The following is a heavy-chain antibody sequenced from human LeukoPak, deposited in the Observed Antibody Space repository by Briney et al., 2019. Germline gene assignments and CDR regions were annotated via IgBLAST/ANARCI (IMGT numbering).Heavy chain of an antibody. Sequence: GGSLRLSCATSGFTFYSHGMHWVRQAPGKGLEWVTFIRYDGSDKYYVDSVKGRFTVSRDNSKNTLYLQLTSLTTEHTALYYCVKDHFNSSSWSPFDHWGQGTLVTVSS. J-gene: IGHJ4*02. CDR2: IRYDGSDK. D-gene: IGHD6-13*01. CDR1: GFTFYSHG. CDR3: VKDHFNSSSWSPFDH. V-gene: IGHV3-30*02.